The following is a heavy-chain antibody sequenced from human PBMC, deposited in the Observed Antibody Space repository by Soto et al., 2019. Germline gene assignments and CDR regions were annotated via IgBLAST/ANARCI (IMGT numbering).Heavy chain of an antibody. D-gene: IGHD4-4*01. CDR1: GGSVSSGSYY. Sequence: SETLSLTCTVSGGSVSSGSYYWSWIRQPPGKGLEWIGYIYYSGSTNYNPSLKSRVTISVDTSKNQFSLKLSSVTAADTAVYYCARDQRSNYVGRELDVWGQGTTVTVSS. CDR2: IYYSGST. CDR3: ARDQRSNYVGRELDV. J-gene: IGHJ6*02. V-gene: IGHV4-61*01.